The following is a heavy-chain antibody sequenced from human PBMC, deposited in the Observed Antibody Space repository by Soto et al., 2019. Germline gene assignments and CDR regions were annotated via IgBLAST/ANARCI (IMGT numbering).Heavy chain of an antibody. CDR3: AGSMIVVVIAPGY. CDR2: IYYSGST. J-gene: IGHJ4*02. V-gene: IGHV4-39*01. D-gene: IGHD3-22*01. Sequence: QLQLQESGPGLVKPSETLSLTCTVSGGSISSSSYYWGWIRQPPGKGLEWIGSIYYSGSTYYNPSLKGRGTISVDTSKNQCSLKLSSVTAADTAVYYCAGSMIVVVIAPGYWGQGTLVTVSS. CDR1: GGSISSSSYY.